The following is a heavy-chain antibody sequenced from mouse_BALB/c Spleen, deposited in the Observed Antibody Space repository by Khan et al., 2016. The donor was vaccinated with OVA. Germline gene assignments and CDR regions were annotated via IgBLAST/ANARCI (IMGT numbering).Heavy chain of an antibody. CDR1: GYSLTRYG. D-gene: IGHD3-3*01. CDR3: ARSKYLARY. Sequence: VQLVESGPGLVAPSQSLSITCTVYGYSLTRYGVHWVRQPPGKGLEWLGLIWAGGSTNYNWALMSRLSISIYNSKSLVFLIMNSLQTDDTALYYCARSKYLARYWGQGTTLTVSS. CDR2: IWAGGST. V-gene: IGHV2-9*02. J-gene: IGHJ2*01.